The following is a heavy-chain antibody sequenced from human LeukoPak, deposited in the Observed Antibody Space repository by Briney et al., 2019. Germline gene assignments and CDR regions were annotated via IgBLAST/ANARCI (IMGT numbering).Heavy chain of an antibody. V-gene: IGHV3-33*01. CDR2: IWYDGSNK. D-gene: IGHD5-18*01. Sequence: RSLRLSCAASGFTFSSYGMHWVRQAPGKGLEWVAVIWYDGSNKYYADSVKGRFTISRDNSKNTLYLQMNSLRAEDTAVYYCARAGVDTAMVSAYYYYYYGMDVWGQGTTVTVSS. CDR1: GFTFSSYG. J-gene: IGHJ6*02. CDR3: ARAGVDTAMVSAYYYYYYGMDV.